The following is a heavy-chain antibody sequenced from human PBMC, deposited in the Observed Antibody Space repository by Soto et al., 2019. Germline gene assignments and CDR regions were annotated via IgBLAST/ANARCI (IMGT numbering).Heavy chain of an antibody. D-gene: IGHD7-27*01. CDR2: ISWNSGSI. J-gene: IGHJ6*02. Sequence: EVQLVESGGGLVQPGRSLRLSCAASGFTFDDYAMHWVRQAPGKGLEWVSGISWNSGSIGYADSVKGRFTISRDNAKNSLYLQMNSLRAEDTALYYCAKCGDLNPSYYGMDVWGQGTTVTVSS. CDR3: AKCGDLNPSYYGMDV. V-gene: IGHV3-9*01. CDR1: GFTFDDYA.